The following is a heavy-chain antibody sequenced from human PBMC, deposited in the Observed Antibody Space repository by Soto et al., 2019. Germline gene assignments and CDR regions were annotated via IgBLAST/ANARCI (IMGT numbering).Heavy chain of an antibody. D-gene: IGHD2-2*01. Sequence: ASVKVSCKASGYTFTSYGISWVRQAPGQGLEWMGWISAYNGNTNYAQKLQGRVTMTTDTSTSTAYMELRSLRSDDTAVYYCARAGGYCSSTSCSPFDYWGQGTLVTVSS. V-gene: IGHV1-18*01. CDR1: GYTFTSYG. CDR3: ARAGGYCSSTSCSPFDY. J-gene: IGHJ4*02. CDR2: ISAYNGNT.